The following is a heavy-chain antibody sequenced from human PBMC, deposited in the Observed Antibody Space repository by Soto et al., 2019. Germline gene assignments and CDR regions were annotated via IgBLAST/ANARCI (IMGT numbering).Heavy chain of an antibody. CDR1: GDSVSSNSTA. D-gene: IGHD3-22*01. CDR2: TYYRSKGYS. Sequence: QTLSLTCAISGDSVSSNSTAWNWIRQSPSRGLEWLGRTYYRSKGYSDCPVSVKSRIIINSDTSKNQFSLHLNSVTPEDTAVYYCARDRPYYYDVSGYYDPYYFDSWGPGTLVPVSS. J-gene: IGHJ4*01. CDR3: ARDRPYYYDVSGYYDPYYFDS. V-gene: IGHV6-1*01.